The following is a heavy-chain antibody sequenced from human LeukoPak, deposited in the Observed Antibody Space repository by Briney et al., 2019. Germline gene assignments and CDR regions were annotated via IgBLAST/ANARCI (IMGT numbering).Heavy chain of an antibody. J-gene: IGHJ4*02. D-gene: IGHD3-16*02. V-gene: IGHV3-30*18. Sequence: PGGSLRLSCAASGLTFTDFGMHWVRQAPGKGVEWVAVISTDGSNEYYADSVKGRFTISRDNSKNTVYLQMSSLRVEDTALYYCAKGANQDVWGSFRPPDDFWGQGTLVTVSS. CDR2: ISTDGSNE. CDR1: GLTFTDFG. CDR3: AKGANQDVWGSFRPPDDF.